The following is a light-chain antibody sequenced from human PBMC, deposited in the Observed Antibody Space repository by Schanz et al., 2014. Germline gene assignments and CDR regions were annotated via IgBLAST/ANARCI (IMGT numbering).Light chain of an antibody. J-gene: IGLJ3*02. CDR1: TSKSGSYY. V-gene: IGLV1-47*01. Sequence: QSVLTQPPSASGTPGQRITISCSGSTSKSGSYYVYWYQQLPGTAPRLPISRDSQRPSGVPDRFSGYRSGTSASLVISGLRSEDEADYFCATWDGSFGVFGGGTKLTVL. CDR2: RDS. CDR3: ATWDGSFGV.